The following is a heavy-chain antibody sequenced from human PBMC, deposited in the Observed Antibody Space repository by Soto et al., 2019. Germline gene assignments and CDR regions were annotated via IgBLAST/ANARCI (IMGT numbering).Heavy chain of an antibody. V-gene: IGHV3-21*01. D-gene: IGHD3-16*01. CDR1: GFTFSNYN. CDR2: ISSSSTYI. CDR3: ARDRVLITFGGILN. Sequence: GGSLRLSCAASGFTFSNYNMNWVRQAPGKGLEWISSISSSSTYIYYADSVKGRFTISRDNTKNSLYLQMDSLRAEDTAVYYCARDRVLITFGGILNWGQGTLVTVSS. J-gene: IGHJ4*02.